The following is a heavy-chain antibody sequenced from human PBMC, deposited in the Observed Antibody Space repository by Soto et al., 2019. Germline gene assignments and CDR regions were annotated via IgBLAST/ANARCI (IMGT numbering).Heavy chain of an antibody. J-gene: IGHJ4*02. CDR2: ISGSGGST. CDR3: AGKPYYDSSGYCDY. D-gene: IGHD3-22*01. CDR1: GFTFSSYA. V-gene: IGHV3-23*01. Sequence: EVQLLESGGGLVQPGGSLRLSCAASGFTFSSYAMSWVRQAPGKGLEWVSAISGSGGSTYYADSVKGRFTISRDNSKNTLYLQMNCLRAEDTAVYYCAGKPYYDSSGYCDYWGQATLVTVSS.